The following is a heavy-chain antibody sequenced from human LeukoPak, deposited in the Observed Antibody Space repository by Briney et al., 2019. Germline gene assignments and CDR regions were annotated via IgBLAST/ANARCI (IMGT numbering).Heavy chain of an antibody. V-gene: IGHV1-24*01. J-gene: IGHJ4*02. D-gene: IGHD6-19*01. CDR3: ATVGQWLVGGVGDY. CDR1: GYTLTELS. CDR2: FDPEDGET. Sequence: ASVKVSCKVSGYTLTELSMHWVRQAPGKGLEWMGGFDPEDGETIYAQKFQGRVTMTEDTSTDTAYMELSSLRSEDTAVYYCATVGQWLVGGVGDYWGQGTLVAVSS.